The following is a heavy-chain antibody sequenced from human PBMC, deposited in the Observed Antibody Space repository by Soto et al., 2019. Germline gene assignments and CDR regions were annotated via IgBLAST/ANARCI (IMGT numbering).Heavy chain of an antibody. CDR1: GFTFDDYA. J-gene: IGHJ3*02. Sequence: EVQQMESGGGLVQPGRSLRLSCAASGFTFDDYARHWVRQAPGKGLEWVSGISWNSGSIGYADSVKGRFTISRDNAKNSLYLQMNSLRAEDTALYYCVKEDYGDYGDAFDIWGQRTMVTVSS. D-gene: IGHD4-17*01. V-gene: IGHV3-9*01. CDR3: VKEDYGDYGDAFDI. CDR2: ISWNSGSI.